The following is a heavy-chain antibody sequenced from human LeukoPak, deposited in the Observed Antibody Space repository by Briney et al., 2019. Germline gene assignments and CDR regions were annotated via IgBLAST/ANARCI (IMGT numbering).Heavy chain of an antibody. Sequence: SETLSLTCTVSGGSISSSSYYWGWIRQPPGKGLEWIGSIYYSGSTYYNPSLKSRVTISVDTSKNQFSLKLSSVTAADTAVYYCARITMIVVADYWGQGTLVTVSS. V-gene: IGHV4-39*07. CDR2: IYYSGST. J-gene: IGHJ4*02. CDR1: GGSISSSSYY. D-gene: IGHD3-22*01. CDR3: ARITMIVVADY.